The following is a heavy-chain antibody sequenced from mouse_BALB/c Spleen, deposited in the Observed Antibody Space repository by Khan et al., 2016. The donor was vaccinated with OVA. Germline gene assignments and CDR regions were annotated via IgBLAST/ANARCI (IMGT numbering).Heavy chain of an antibody. D-gene: IGHD2-2*01. V-gene: IGHV1-31*01. Sequence: VQLQQPGPELMKPGATVKISCKASGYSFTSYYIHWVMQRHGESLEWIGYIDPFSGGSTYNQKFKVKATLTVDKYSSTAYIHLSNLTSEDSAVYYCTGHGYAARVSYWGQGTLVTVSA. CDR3: TGHGYAARVSY. J-gene: IGHJ3*01. CDR2: IDPFSGGS. CDR1: GYSFTSYY.